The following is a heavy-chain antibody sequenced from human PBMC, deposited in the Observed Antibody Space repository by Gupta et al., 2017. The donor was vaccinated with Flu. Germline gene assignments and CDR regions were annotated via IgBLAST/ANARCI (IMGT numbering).Heavy chain of an antibody. D-gene: IGHD1-26*01. Sequence: YDMHWVRQATGKGLEWVSAIGTAGDTYYPGSVKGRFTISRENAKNSLHRQMNTLRAGDTAVYYCVRGKALWVLPNYYGMDVWGQGTTVTVSS. CDR1: YD. CDR3: VRGKALWVLPNYYGMDV. CDR2: IGTAGDT. J-gene: IGHJ6*02. V-gene: IGHV3-13*01.